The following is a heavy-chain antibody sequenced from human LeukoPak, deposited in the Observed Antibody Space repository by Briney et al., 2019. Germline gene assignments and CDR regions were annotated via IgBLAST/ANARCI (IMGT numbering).Heavy chain of an antibody. J-gene: IGHJ4*02. Sequence: PGGSLRLSCAASGFTFSSYGMSWVRQAPGKGLEWVSSISGSGGSTYYADSVRGRFTISRDNSKNTLYVQMNSLRAEDTAVYFCAKTTGNYYKYFDDWGQGTLVTVSS. CDR1: GFTFSSYG. V-gene: IGHV3-23*01. CDR2: ISGSGGST. CDR3: AKTTGNYYKYFDD. D-gene: IGHD3-22*01.